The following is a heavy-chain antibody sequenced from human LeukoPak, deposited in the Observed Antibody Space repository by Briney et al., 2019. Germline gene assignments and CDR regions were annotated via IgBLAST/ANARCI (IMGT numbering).Heavy chain of an antibody. CDR3: ARAPIYYDFWSGLTPVDY. V-gene: IGHV1-2*02. CDR2: INPNSGGT. CDR1: GGTFNRHD. D-gene: IGHD3-3*01. J-gene: IGHJ4*02. Sequence: ASVEVSCKASGGTFNRHDINWVRQAPGQGLEWMGWINPNSGGTNYAQKFQGRVTMTRDTSISTAYMELSRLRSDDTAVYYCARAPIYYDFWSGLTPVDYWGQGTLVTVSS.